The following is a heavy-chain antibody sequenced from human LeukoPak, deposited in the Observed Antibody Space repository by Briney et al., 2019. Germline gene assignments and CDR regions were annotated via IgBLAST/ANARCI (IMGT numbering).Heavy chain of an antibody. CDR1: GGSISSYY. V-gene: IGHV4-59*01. Sequence: KASETLSLTCTVSGGSISSYYWSWIRQPPGKGLEWIGYIYYSGSTNYNPSLKSRVTISVDTSKNQFSLKLSSVTAADTAVYYCARLGFRPINWFDPWGQGTLVTVSS. D-gene: IGHD3-16*01. CDR2: IYYSGST. CDR3: ARLGFRPINWFDP. J-gene: IGHJ5*02.